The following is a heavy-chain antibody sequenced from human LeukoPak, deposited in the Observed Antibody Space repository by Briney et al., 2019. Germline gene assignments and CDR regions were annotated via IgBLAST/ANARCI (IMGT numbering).Heavy chain of an antibody. D-gene: IGHD5-18*01. Sequence: SETLSLTCTVSGASITSSYWSWIRQPPGKGLEWIGYLYYSGTTHYNPSLQSRVTISVDMSKNEFSLRLSSVTAADTAVYYCARHGLSGIQEDYWGQGTLVTVSS. CDR3: ARHGLSGIQEDY. CDR2: LYYSGTT. CDR1: GASITSSY. V-gene: IGHV4-59*08. J-gene: IGHJ4*02.